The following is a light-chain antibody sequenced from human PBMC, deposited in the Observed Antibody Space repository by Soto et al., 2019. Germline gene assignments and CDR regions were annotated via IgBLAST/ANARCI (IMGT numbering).Light chain of an antibody. CDR2: DDS. CDR3: CSYAGQSTWV. V-gene: IGLV2-23*01. Sequence: QSALTQPASVSGSPGQSITLSCTGTSSDIGSYTLVSWYQQHPGKAPKVIIHDDSERPSGVSDRFSASKTVNTAALTISGLQAEDEADYYCCSYAGQSTWVFGGGTKLTVL. J-gene: IGLJ3*02. CDR1: SSDIGSYTL.